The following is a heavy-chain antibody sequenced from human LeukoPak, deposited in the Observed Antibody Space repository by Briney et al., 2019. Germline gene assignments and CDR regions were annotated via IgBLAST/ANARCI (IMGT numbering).Heavy chain of an antibody. Sequence: SETLSLTCTVSGGSISSYYWTWIRQPPGKGLEWIGYIYYSGSTNYNPSLKSRVTISVDTSKNQFSLKLSSVTAADTAVYYCARHRWQQAAFDIWGQGTMVTVSS. V-gene: IGHV4-59*08. CDR3: ARHRWQQAAFDI. J-gene: IGHJ3*02. CDR1: GGSISSYY. D-gene: IGHD4-23*01. CDR2: IYYSGST.